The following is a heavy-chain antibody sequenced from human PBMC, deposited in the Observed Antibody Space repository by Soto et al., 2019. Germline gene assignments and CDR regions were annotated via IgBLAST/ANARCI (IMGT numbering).Heavy chain of an antibody. CDR3: AREAASAGTSRFDY. CDR1: GDSVSSNSAA. Sequence: SQTLSLTCATSGDSVSSNSAAWNWIRQSLSRGLEWLGRTYYRSKWYNDYAVSVKSRITINPDTSKNQFSLQLNSVTPEDTAVYYCAREAASAGTSRFDYWGQGTLVTVSS. V-gene: IGHV6-1*01. CDR2: TYYRSKWYN. D-gene: IGHD6-13*01. J-gene: IGHJ4*02.